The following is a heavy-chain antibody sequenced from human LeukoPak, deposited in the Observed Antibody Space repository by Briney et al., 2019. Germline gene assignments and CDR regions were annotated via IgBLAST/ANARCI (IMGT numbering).Heavy chain of an antibody. Sequence: GASVTVSCTASGYTFTSYGISWVRQAPGQGLEWMGWISAYNGNTNYAQKLQGRVTMTTDTSTSTAYMELRSLRSDDTAVYYCAGVVPAAGARFDPWGQGTLVTVSS. CDR1: GYTFTSYG. V-gene: IGHV1-18*04. D-gene: IGHD2-2*01. CDR2: ISAYNGNT. CDR3: AGVVPAAGARFDP. J-gene: IGHJ5*02.